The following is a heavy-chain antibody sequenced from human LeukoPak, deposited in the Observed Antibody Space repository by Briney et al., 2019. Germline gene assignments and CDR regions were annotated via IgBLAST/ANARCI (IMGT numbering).Heavy chain of an antibody. CDR3: ARDTLLYCSSTSCHTFDY. D-gene: IGHD2-2*01. CDR1: GGFISSYY. J-gene: IGHJ4*02. V-gene: IGHV4-59*01. Sequence: SETLSLTCTVSGGFISSYYWSWIRQPPGKGLEWIGDIYYSGSTNYNPSLKSRVTISVDTSKNQFSLKLSSVTAADTAVYYCARDTLLYCSSTSCHTFDYWGQGTLVTVSS. CDR2: IYYSGST.